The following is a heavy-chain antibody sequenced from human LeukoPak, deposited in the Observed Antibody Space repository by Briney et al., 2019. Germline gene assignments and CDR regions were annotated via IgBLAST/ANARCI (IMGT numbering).Heavy chain of an antibody. CDR1: GYTFTSYG. Sequence: GASVKVSCKASGYTFTSYGINWVRQATGQGLEWMGWMNPNSGNRGYAQKFQGRVTMTRNTSISTAYMELSSLRSEDTAVYYCARVGGSPFLWPDPPAYYMDVWGKGTTVTISS. CDR3: ARVGGSPFLWPDPPAYYMDV. CDR2: MNPNSGNR. D-gene: IGHD1-26*01. J-gene: IGHJ6*03. V-gene: IGHV1-8*02.